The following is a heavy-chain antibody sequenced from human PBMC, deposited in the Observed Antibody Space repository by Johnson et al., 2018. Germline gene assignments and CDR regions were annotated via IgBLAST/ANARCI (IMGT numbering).Heavy chain of an antibody. Sequence: QVQLVQSGAEVKKPGSSVKVSCKASGGTFSSYAISWVRQAPGQGLEWMGGIIPIFGTGNYAQKFQGRVTITADESTGTAYMELSSLRSEDTAVYYCACMYRSSAPFGYYYGMDVWGQGTTVTVSS. V-gene: IGHV1-69*12. J-gene: IGHJ6*02. CDR1: GGTFSSYA. D-gene: IGHD6-6*01. CDR2: IIPIFGTG. CDR3: ACMYRSSAPFGYYYGMDV.